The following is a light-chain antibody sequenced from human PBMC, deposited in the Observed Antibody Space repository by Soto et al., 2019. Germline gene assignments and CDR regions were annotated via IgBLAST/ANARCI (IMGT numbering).Light chain of an antibody. CDR2: EVS. J-gene: IGLJ1*01. V-gene: IGLV2-14*01. Sequence: QSVLTQPASVSGSPGQSITISCTGTSSDVGGYNYVSWYQQHPGKAPKLMIYEVSNRPSGVSNRFSGSKSGNTASLTISGLQAEDEADYYCISYTSRSTLDYVFGSGTKLTVL. CDR3: ISYTSRSTLDYV. CDR1: SSDVGGYNY.